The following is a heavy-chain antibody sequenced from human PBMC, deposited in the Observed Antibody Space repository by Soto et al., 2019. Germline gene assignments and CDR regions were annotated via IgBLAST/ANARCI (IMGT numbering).Heavy chain of an antibody. CDR1: GFTFDDYA. V-gene: IGHV3-9*01. CDR2: ISWNSGSI. D-gene: IGHD7-27*01. J-gene: IGHJ6*02. CDR3: AKDISAGERYYYCYGMDV. Sequence: GGSLRLSCAASGFTFDDYAMHWVRQAPGKGLEWVSGISWNSGSIGYADSVKGRFTISRDNAKNSLYLQMNSLRAEDTALYYCAKDISAGERYYYCYGMDVWGQGTTVTVSS.